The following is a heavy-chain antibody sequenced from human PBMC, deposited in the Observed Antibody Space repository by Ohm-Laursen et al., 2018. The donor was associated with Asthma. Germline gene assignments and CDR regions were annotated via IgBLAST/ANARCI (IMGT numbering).Heavy chain of an antibody. CDR2: ISYDGSNK. CDR3: ARGPLLRYFDWSLRGGYFDY. CDR1: GFTFSSYA. D-gene: IGHD3-9*01. J-gene: IGHJ4*02. V-gene: IGHV3-30-3*01. Sequence: SLRLSCAASGFTFSSYAMHWVRQAPGKGLEWVAVISYDGSNKYYADSVKGRFTISRDNSKNTLYLQMNSLRAEDTAVYCCARGPLLRYFDWSLRGGYFDYWGQGTLVTVSS.